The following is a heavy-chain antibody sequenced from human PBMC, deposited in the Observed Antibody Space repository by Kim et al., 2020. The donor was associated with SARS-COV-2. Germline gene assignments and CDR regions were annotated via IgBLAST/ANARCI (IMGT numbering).Heavy chain of an antibody. CDR2: ISSDGSST. CDR1: GFTFSSYW. V-gene: IGHV3-74*01. Sequence: GGSLRLSCAASGFTFSSYWMHWVRQAPGKGLVWVSRISSDGSSTTYADSVKGRFTISRDNAKNTLYLQMNSLRAEDTALYYCARGFCSGSGENWVGPWG. J-gene: IGHJ5*02. CDR3: ARGFCSGSGENWVGP. D-gene: IGHD3-10*02.